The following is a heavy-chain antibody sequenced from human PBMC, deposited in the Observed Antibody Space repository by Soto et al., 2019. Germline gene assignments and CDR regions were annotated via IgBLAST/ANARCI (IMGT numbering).Heavy chain of an antibody. J-gene: IGHJ4*02. CDR1: GGSFSGYY. D-gene: IGHD3-10*01. CDR2: INHSGST. Sequence: QVQLQQWGAGLLKPSETLSLTCAVYGGSFSGYYWSWIRQPPGKGLEWIGEINHSGSTNYNPSLKSQVTISVDTSKNQFSLKLSSVTAADTAVYYCSYLHTGRQGRGVTFDYWGQGTLVTVSS. V-gene: IGHV4-34*01. CDR3: SYLHTGRQGRGVTFDY.